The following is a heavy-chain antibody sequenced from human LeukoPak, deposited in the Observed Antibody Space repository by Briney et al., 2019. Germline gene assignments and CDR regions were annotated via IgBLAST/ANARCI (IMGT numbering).Heavy chain of an antibody. J-gene: IGHJ6*03. CDR2: INHSGST. D-gene: IGHD3-10*01. CDR1: VGSFSGYY. V-gene: IGHV4-34*01. CDR3: ARGYYGSGSHCCHMDV. Sequence: SETQSLTCAVYVGSFSGYYWSWIRQPPGKGLEWIGEINHSGSTNYNSSLKSRVTISVDTYKNQFSLKLSSVTAADTAVYYCARGYYGSGSHCCHMDVWGKGTTITVS.